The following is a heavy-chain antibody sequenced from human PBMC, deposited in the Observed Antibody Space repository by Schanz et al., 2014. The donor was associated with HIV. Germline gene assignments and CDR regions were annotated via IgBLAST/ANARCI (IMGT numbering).Heavy chain of an antibody. Sequence: YLVQSGPEVRKPGASVKVSCKASGYTFTNYDINWVRQATGQGLEWMAWVKPNSGETKFARKFQGRVTMTRDTSISTAYMELSRLRSDDTAVYYCASDLSVYSSSSSVWGQGTTVTVSS. D-gene: IGHD6-13*01. V-gene: IGHV1-2*02. CDR3: ASDLSVYSSSSSV. CDR2: VKPNSGET. J-gene: IGHJ6*02. CDR1: GYTFTNYD.